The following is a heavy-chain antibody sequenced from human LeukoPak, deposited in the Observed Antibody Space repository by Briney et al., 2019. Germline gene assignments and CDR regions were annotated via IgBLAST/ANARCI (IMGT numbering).Heavy chain of an antibody. CDR3: ANDYFDY. CDR1: GGSISSYY. V-gene: IGHV4-59*05. CDR2: TYYSGST. Sequence: SETLSLTCTVSGGSISSYYWSWIRQPAGKGLEWIGSTYYSGSTYYNPSLKSRVTISVDTSKNQFSLKLSSVTAADTAVYYCANDYFDYWGQGTLVTVSS. J-gene: IGHJ4*02.